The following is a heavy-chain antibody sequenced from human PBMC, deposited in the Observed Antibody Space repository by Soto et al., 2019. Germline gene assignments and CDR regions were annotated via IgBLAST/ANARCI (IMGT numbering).Heavy chain of an antibody. Sequence: SLRLSWAASGFTFRDYYMSWIRQAPGKGLEWVSYISSTGSYAKYADSVKGRFTISRDNAKNSLYLQMNSLRAEDTAVYYCARDSSITPRPLDYWGQGTPVTVSS. CDR2: ISSTGSYA. CDR3: ARDSSITPRPLDY. CDR1: GFTFRDYY. D-gene: IGHD6-6*01. J-gene: IGHJ4*02. V-gene: IGHV3-11*06.